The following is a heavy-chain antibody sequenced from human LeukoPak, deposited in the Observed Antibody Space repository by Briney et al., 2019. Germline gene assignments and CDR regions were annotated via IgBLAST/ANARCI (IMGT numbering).Heavy chain of an antibody. CDR2: IYYSGST. J-gene: IGHJ4*02. Sequence: SETLSLTCTVSGDSISSYYWTWIRQPPGKGLEWIGSIYYSGSTNSNPSLKSRVTISVDTSKNQFSLKLSSVTAADTAVYYCATGGSGSYHDYWGQGTLVTVSS. CDR1: GDSISSYY. CDR3: ATGGSGSYHDY. D-gene: IGHD3-10*01. V-gene: IGHV4-59*01.